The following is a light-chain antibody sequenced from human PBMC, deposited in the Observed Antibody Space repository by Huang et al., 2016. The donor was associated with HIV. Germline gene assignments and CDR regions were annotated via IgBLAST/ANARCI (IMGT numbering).Light chain of an antibody. CDR3: QQYDIWPPT. CDR1: QSLNSN. CDR2: GAS. J-gene: IGKJ1*01. V-gene: IGKV3-15*01. Sequence: EIVMTQSPATLSVSPGERATLSCRASQSLNSNLAWYQQKPGQAPRLLIFGASTRATGVAARFSGSGSGTEFTRTISSLQSEDSAVYCCQQYDIWPPTFGQGTKVEIK.